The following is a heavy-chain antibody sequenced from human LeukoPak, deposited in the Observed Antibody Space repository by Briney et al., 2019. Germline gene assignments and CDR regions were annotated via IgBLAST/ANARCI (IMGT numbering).Heavy chain of an antibody. CDR2: IKQDGGEK. J-gene: IGHJ4*02. Sequence: PGGSLRLSCAASGFTFSSYWMTWVRQAPGKGLEWVANIKQDGGEKYYVDSVKGRFTISRDNAQNSLYLQMNSLRAEDTAVYYCARLLEITSGHYYDSIPLHDYWGQGTLVTVSS. CDR1: GFTFSSYW. D-gene: IGHD3-22*01. V-gene: IGHV3-7*01. CDR3: ARLLEITSGHYYDSIPLHDY.